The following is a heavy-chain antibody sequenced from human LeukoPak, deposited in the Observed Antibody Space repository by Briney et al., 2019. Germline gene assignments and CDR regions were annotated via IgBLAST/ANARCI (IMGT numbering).Heavy chain of an antibody. CDR2: ISAYNGNT. J-gene: IGHJ5*02. D-gene: IGHD6-13*01. V-gene: IGHV1-18*01. CDR3: ARHLSSSRYLNWFDP. CDR1: GYTFTSYG. Sequence: ASVKVSCKASGYTFTSYGISWVRQAPGQGLEWMGWISAYNGNTNYAQKLQGRVTMTTDTSTSTAYMELRSLRSDDTAVYYCARHLSSSRYLNWFDPWGQGTLVTVSS.